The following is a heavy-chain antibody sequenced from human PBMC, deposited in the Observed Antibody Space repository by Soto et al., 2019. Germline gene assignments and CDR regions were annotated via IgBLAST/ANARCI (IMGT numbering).Heavy chain of an antibody. V-gene: IGHV3-21*02. CDR1: GFTFRNFG. D-gene: IGHD3-10*01. CDR3: ARIIEPHYFDP. Sequence: EVQLVESGGGLVKPGGSLRLSCAASGFTFRNFGMVWVRQAPGRGLEWVSSIGGSGSFTHSAGSVQGRFTISRDNAQESLFLQMNSLRAEDTAVYYCARIIEPHYFDPWGQGTLVTVSS. CDR2: IGGSGSFT. J-gene: IGHJ4*02.